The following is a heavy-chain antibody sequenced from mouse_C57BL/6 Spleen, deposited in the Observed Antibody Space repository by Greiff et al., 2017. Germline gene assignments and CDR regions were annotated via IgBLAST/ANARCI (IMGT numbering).Heavy chain of an antibody. D-gene: IGHD2-4*01. CDR1: GFTFTDYG. CDR2: INSGSSTI. Sequence: EVQLQESGAGLVKPGGSLKLSCAASGFTFTDYGMHWVLQAPEQGLEWVAYINSGSSTIYYADTVKGRITISRDNAKNTLFLQMTSLTSEDTAMYYCARTSYDCDGVWFAYRGQGTMVTV. CDR3: ARTSYDCDGVWFAY. J-gene: IGHJ3*01. V-gene: IGHV5-17*01.